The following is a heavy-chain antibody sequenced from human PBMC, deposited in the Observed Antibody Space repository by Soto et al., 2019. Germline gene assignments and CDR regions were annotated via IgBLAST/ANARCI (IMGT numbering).Heavy chain of an antibody. CDR2: IYYSGST. CDR1: GGSISSYY. Sequence: QVQLQESGPGLVKPSETLSLTCTVSGGSISSYYWSWIRQPPGKGLEWIGHIYYSGSTNYNPSLKSRVTISVDTSKNQFSLKLSSVTAADTAVYYCARGRIAARNNWFDPWGQGTLVTVSS. CDR3: ARGRIAARNNWFDP. J-gene: IGHJ5*02. V-gene: IGHV4-59*01. D-gene: IGHD6-6*01.